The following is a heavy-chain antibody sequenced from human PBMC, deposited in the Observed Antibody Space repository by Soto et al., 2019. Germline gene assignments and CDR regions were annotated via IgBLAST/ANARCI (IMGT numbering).Heavy chain of an antibody. CDR2: IFPTGST. Sequence: SETLSLTCAVSGGSISSSNWWSWVRQPPGKGLEWIGEIFPTGSTKYTPSLRSRVAVSLDKSKNQFSLRLTSVTAADTAVYYCAKEGDCYGGSCPLDYWGQGILVTV. J-gene: IGHJ4*02. CDR3: AKEGDCYGGSCPLDY. V-gene: IGHV4-4*02. CDR1: GGSISSSNW. D-gene: IGHD2-15*01.